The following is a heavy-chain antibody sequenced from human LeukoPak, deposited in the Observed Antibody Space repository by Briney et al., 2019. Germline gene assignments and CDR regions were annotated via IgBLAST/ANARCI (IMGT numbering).Heavy chain of an antibody. CDR2: IKLDGSEK. CDR3: AKVMDYGDPSRINYFDY. Sequence: PGGSLRLSCVASGFTFGKYWMSWVRQAPGKGLEWVANIKLDGSEKNYVDSVKGRFTISRDNTKNSLYLQMNSLRAEDTAVYYCAKVMDYGDPSRINYFDYWGQGTLVTVSS. J-gene: IGHJ4*02. CDR1: GFTFGKYW. D-gene: IGHD4-17*01. V-gene: IGHV3-7*03.